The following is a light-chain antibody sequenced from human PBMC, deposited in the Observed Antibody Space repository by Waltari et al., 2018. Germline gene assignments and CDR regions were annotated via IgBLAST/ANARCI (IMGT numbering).Light chain of an antibody. CDR2: EDN. CDR3: YSTDSSSKGV. J-gene: IGLJ1*01. Sequence: SYELTQPPSVSVSPGQTASITCSGDTLPRKYPYWYQQKSGQAPVLVIFEDNKRPSGIPERFSGSISGTMATLTISGAQVEDEADYYCYSTDSSSKGVFGAGTKVTVL. V-gene: IGLV3-10*01. CDR1: TLPRKY.